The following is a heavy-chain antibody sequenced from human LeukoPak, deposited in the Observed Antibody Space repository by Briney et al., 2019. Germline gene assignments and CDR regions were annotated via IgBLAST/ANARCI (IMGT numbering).Heavy chain of an antibody. V-gene: IGHV6-1*01. D-gene: IGHD1-7*01. CDR2: TYYRSKWYN. CDR1: GDSVSSNSAA. Sequence: SQTLSLTCAISGDSVSSNSAAWNWIRQSPSRGLEWLGRTYYRSKWYNDYAVSVKSRITINPDTSKNQFSLQLNSVTPEDTAVYYCARAGETGTTYYYYGMNVWGQGTTVTVSS. CDR3: ARAGETGTTYYYYGMNV. J-gene: IGHJ6*02.